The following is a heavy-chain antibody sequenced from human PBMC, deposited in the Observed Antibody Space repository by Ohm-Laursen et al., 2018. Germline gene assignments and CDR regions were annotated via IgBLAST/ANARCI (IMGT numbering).Heavy chain of an antibody. Sequence: SLRLSCSASGFTFGDYAMSWFRQAPGKGPEWVGFIRSKAYGGTTEYAASVKGRFTISRDDSKSIAYLQMNSLKTEDTAVYYCTKSNGDDFWSGYPMGGYWGQGTLVTVSS. D-gene: IGHD3-3*01. V-gene: IGHV3-49*03. CDR3: TKSNGDDFWSGYPMGGY. J-gene: IGHJ4*02. CDR1: GFTFGDYA. CDR2: IRSKAYGGTT.